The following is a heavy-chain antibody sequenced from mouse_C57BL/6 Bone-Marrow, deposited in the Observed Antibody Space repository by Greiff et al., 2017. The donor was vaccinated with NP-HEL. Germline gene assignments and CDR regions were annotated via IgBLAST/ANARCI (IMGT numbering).Heavy chain of an antibody. CDR1: GFTFSDYG. CDR3: ARRGGAVDWYFDV. J-gene: IGHJ1*03. Sequence: EVHLVESGGGLVQPGGSLKLSCAASGFTFSDYGMAWVRQAPRKGPEWVAFISNLAYSIYYADTVTGRFTISRENAKNTLYLEMSSLRSEDTAMYYCARRGGAVDWYFDVWGTGTTVTVSS. D-gene: IGHD1-1*01. V-gene: IGHV5-15*01. CDR2: ISNLAYSI.